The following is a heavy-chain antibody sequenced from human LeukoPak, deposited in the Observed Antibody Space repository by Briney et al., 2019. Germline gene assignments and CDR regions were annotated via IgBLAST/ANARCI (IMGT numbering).Heavy chain of an antibody. J-gene: IGHJ6*02. Sequence: ASVKVSCKGSDYILTSNGVSWVRQAPGHGLEWLGWANRINGDTNYAQKLQGRVTLTTDTSTSTAYMELRTLRSDDTAVYYCATLLRPLEDGMDVWGQGTTVSVSS. D-gene: IGHD4-17*01. CDR2: ANRINGDT. CDR3: ATLLRPLEDGMDV. V-gene: IGHV1-18*01. CDR1: DYILTSNG.